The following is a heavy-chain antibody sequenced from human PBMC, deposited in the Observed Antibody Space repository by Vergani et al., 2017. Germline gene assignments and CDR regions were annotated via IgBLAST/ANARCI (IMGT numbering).Heavy chain of an antibody. CDR2: IYAGDSDV. CDR3: AKTHNLSSLYSSYNWFDP. Sequence: EVQLVQSGAEVKKPAESLKISCQGSGYSITNYWIAWVRQRPGKGLEWMGIIYAGDSDVRYSPSFQGQVTMSVDKSLSTAYLQWSSLKASDTATYYCAKTHNLSSLYSSYNWFDPWGKGTQVTVSS. CDR1: GYSITNYW. D-gene: IGHD3-3*01. J-gene: IGHJ5*02. V-gene: IGHV5-51*03.